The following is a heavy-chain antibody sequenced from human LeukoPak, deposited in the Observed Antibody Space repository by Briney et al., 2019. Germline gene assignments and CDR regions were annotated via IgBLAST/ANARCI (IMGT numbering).Heavy chain of an antibody. V-gene: IGHV4-38-2*01. CDR3: ARSFTFGGVIVTTPFDY. D-gene: IGHD3-16*02. CDR2: IYHSGST. CDR1: GYSISSGYC. J-gene: IGHJ4*02. Sequence: SETLSLTCAVSGYSISSGYCWGWIRQPPGKGLEWIGSIYHSGSTYYDPSLKSRVTISVDTSKNQFSLKLSSVTAADTAVYYCARSFTFGGVIVTTPFDYWGQGTLVTVSS.